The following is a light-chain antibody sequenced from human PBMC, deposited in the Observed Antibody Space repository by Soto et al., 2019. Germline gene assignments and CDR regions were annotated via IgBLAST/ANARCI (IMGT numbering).Light chain of an antibody. V-gene: IGKV3-20*01. CDR3: QQYGSSPLT. J-gene: IGKJ4*01. CDR2: DAS. Sequence: EIVLTQSTGTLSLSPGERATLSCRASQSVSNNYLAWYQQKPGQAPRLLIYDASTRATGIPDRFSGSGSGTDFTLTISRLEPEHFAVYYCQQYGSSPLTFGGGTKVEIK. CDR1: QSVSNNY.